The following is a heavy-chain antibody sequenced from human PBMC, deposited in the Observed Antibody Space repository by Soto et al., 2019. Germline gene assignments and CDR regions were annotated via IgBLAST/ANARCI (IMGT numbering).Heavy chain of an antibody. V-gene: IGHV4-59*12. D-gene: IGHD2-15*01. CDR1: GGSICSYY. CDR3: ARAGFKRYCSGGSCRNWFDP. J-gene: IGHJ5*02. Sequence: SETLSLTCTVSGGSICSYYWSWIRQPPGKGLEWIGYIYYSGSTNYNPSLKSRVTISVDTSKNQFSLKLSSVTAADTAVYYCARAGFKRYCSGGSCRNWFDPWGQGTLVTVSS. CDR2: IYYSGST.